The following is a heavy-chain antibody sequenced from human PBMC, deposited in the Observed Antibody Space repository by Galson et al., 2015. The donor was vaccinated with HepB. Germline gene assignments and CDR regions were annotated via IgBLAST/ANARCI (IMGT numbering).Heavy chain of an antibody. Sequence: SLRLSCAASGFIFNGYAMSWVRQAPGKGLEWVSTISNDGNTPYYADSVKGRFTISRDNSKNTLHLQMDSLRAEDTAVYYCVARYFFEHWGQGTLVTVSS. J-gene: IGHJ4*02. CDR1: GFIFNGYA. V-gene: IGHV3-23*01. CDR2: ISNDGNTP. CDR3: VARYFFEH.